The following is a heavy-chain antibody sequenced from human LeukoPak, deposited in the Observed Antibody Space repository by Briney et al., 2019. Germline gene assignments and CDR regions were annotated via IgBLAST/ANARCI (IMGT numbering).Heavy chain of an antibody. CDR2: IYYSGST. CDR3: ARKSGRTEEWAFDI. V-gene: IGHV4-59*08. D-gene: IGHD3-3*01. J-gene: IGHJ3*02. CDR1: GGSISNYY. Sequence: PSETLSLTCTVSGGSISNYYWSWIRQPPGKGLEWIGYIYYSGSTNYNPSLKSRVTISVDTSKNQFSLKLSSVTAADTAVYYCARKSGRTEEWAFDIWGQGTMVTVSS.